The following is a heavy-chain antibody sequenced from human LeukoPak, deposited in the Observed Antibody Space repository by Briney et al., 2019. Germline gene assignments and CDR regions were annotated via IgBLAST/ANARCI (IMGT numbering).Heavy chain of an antibody. CDR3: ANDRLTGSPGGFGDY. D-gene: IGHD1-26*01. CDR1: GFTFSSYS. V-gene: IGHV3-9*01. J-gene: IGHJ4*02. Sequence: PGGSLRLSCAASGFTFSSYSMNWVRQAPGKGLEWVSGISWNSGGIGYADSVKGRFTISRDNARNSLYLQMNSLRAEDTAVYYCANDRLTGSPGGFGDYWGQGTLVTVSS. CDR2: ISWNSGGI.